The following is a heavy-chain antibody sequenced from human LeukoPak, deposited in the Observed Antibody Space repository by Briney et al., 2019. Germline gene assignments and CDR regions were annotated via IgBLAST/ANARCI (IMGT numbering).Heavy chain of an antibody. Sequence: SETLSLTCTVSGGSISSYYWSWIRQPPGKGLEWIGYIYYSGSTYYNPSLKSRVTISVDTSKNQFSLKLSSVTAADTAVYYCARSGSYYAEYAWFDPWGQGTLVTVSS. CDR1: GGSISSYY. CDR2: IYYSGST. CDR3: ARSGSYYAEYAWFDP. D-gene: IGHD1-26*01. V-gene: IGHV4-59*12. J-gene: IGHJ5*01.